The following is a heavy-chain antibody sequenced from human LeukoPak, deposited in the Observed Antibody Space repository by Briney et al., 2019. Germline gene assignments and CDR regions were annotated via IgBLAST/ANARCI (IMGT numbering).Heavy chain of an antibody. Sequence: SETLSPTCTVSGGSISSYYWSWIRQPPGKGLEWIGYIYYSGSTNYNPSLKSRVTISVDTSKNQFSLKLSSVTAADTAFYYCARYIVSYPHDAFDIWGQGTMVTVSS. D-gene: IGHD1-26*01. J-gene: IGHJ3*02. CDR1: GGSISSYY. CDR3: ARYIVSYPHDAFDI. CDR2: IYYSGST. V-gene: IGHV4-59*01.